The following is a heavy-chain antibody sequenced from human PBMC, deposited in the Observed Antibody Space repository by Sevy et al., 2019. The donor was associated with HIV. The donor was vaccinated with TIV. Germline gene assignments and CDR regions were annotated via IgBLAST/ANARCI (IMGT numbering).Heavy chain of an antibody. J-gene: IGHJ6*02. D-gene: IGHD2-2*01. CDR2: ISSRGTTI. CDR1: GFIFSDFY. V-gene: IGHV3-11*01. CDR3: ARDHVVVEPLANYGIDV. Sequence: GGSLRLSCAASGFIFSDFYMSWVRQAPGKGLEWISYISSRGTTIYYADSVKGRFTISRDNAKDSLYLQMNSLTADDKQVYYCARDHVVVEPLANYGIDVWGQGTTVTVSS.